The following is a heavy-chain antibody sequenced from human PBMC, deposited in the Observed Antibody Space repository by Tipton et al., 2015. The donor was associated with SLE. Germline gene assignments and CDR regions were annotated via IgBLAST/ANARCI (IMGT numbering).Heavy chain of an antibody. D-gene: IGHD1-14*01. CDR3: ARDRSNMDV. CDR1: GGSISSSSHY. CDR2: IYYSGST. Sequence: TLSLTCTVSGGSISSSSHYWRWIRQPPGKGLEWIGYIYYSGSTNYNPSLKSRVTISVDTSKNQFSLKLSSVTAADTAVYYCARDRSNMDVWGKGTTVTVSS. V-gene: IGHV4-61*05. J-gene: IGHJ6*03.